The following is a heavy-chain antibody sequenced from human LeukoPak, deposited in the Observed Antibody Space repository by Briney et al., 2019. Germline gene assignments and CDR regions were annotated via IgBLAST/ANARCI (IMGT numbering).Heavy chain of an antibody. Sequence: GGSLRLSCAASGFTFSSYSMNWVRQAPGKGLEWVSSISSSSSYIYYADSVKGRFTISRDNSQNTLYLQMNSLRAEDTALYYCAKDRYDYVWGSPPLLDYWGQGTLVTVSS. CDR2: ISSSSSYI. CDR1: GFTFSSYS. J-gene: IGHJ4*02. V-gene: IGHV3-21*01. CDR3: AKDRYDYVWGSPPLLDY. D-gene: IGHD3-16*01.